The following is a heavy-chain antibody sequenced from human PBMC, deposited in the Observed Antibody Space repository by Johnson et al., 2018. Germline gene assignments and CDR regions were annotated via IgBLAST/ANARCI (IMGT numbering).Heavy chain of an antibody. CDR1: GGSISSYY. D-gene: IGHD2-8*01. V-gene: IGHV4-59*01. CDR3: ARGVSPDY. Sequence: QVQLQESGPGLVKPSETLSLTCTVSGGSISSYYWSWIRQPPGKGLEWIGYIYYSGTTNFNPSLKRRVSMSVDTSKNQFSLRLRSVTAADTAVYYWARGVSPDYWGQGTLVTVSS. J-gene: IGHJ4*02. CDR2: IYYSGTT.